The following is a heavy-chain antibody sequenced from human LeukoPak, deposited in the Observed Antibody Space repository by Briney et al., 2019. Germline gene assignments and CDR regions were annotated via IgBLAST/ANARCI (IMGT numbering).Heavy chain of an antibody. D-gene: IGHD2-2*01. CDR2: ISSSSSYI. J-gene: IGHJ4*02. Sequence: GGSLRLSCAASGFTFSSYSMNWVRQAPGKGLEWVSSISSSSSYIYYADSVRGRFTISRDNAKNSLYLQMNSLRAEDTAVYYCARVGYCSSTSCHDFDYWGQGTLVTVSS. CDR1: GFTFSSYS. CDR3: ARVGYCSSTSCHDFDY. V-gene: IGHV3-21*01.